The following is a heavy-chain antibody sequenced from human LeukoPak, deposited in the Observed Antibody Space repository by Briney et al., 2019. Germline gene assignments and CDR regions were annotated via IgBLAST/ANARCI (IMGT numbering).Heavy chain of an antibody. CDR1: GYSISSGYY. J-gene: IGHJ4*02. Sequence: PSETLSLTCTVSGYSISSGYYWGWIRQPPGKGLEWIGSIYHSGSTYYNPSLKSRVTISVDTSKNQFSLKLSSVTAADTAVYYCARVGSWWVSSLDYWGQGTLVTVSS. CDR2: IYHSGST. V-gene: IGHV4-38-2*02. CDR3: ARVGSWWVSSLDY. D-gene: IGHD6-13*01.